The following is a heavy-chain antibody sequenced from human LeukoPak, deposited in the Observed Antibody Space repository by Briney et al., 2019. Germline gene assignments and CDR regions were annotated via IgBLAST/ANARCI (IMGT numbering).Heavy chain of an antibody. J-gene: IGHJ3*02. Sequence: SETLSLTCTVSGGPISSYYWSWIRQPPGKGLEWIGYIYYSGSTNYNPSLKSRVTISVDTSKNQFSLKLSSVTAADTAVYYCARDRNSGYYFESAFDIWGQGTMVTVSS. CDR2: IYYSGST. CDR1: GGPISSYY. V-gene: IGHV4-59*01. CDR3: ARDRNSGYYFESAFDI. D-gene: IGHD3-22*01.